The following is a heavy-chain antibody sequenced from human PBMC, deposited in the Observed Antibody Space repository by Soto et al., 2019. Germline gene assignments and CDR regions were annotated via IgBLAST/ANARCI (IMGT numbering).Heavy chain of an antibody. Sequence: SVKVSCKASGGSFGSFGISWVRQAPGQGLEWMGGIIPVFGRPNYAQRFRGRLTITADESTNTVYLELIDLRSEDTAVYYCAREGSGYNLWGKGTKVTVSS. D-gene: IGHD5-12*01. V-gene: IGHV1-69*13. J-gene: IGHJ1*01. CDR2: IIPVFGRP. CDR1: GGSFGSFG. CDR3: AREGSGYNL.